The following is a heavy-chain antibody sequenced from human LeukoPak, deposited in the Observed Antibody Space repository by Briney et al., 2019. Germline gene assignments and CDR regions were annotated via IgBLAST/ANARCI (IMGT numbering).Heavy chain of an antibody. Sequence: GGSLRLSCAASGFTFNIYAMSWVRQAPGKGLEWVSSITSSGDATFHADSVKDRFTISRDNSKSTSYLQMSRLRVEDTAVYYCAKVGSMAFTFDYWGQGTLVTVSS. CDR3: AKVGSMAFTFDY. CDR2: ITSSGDAT. CDR1: GFTFNIYA. D-gene: IGHD2-8*01. V-gene: IGHV3-23*01. J-gene: IGHJ4*02.